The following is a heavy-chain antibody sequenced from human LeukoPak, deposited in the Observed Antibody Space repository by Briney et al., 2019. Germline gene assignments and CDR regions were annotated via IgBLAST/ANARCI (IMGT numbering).Heavy chain of an antibody. CDR1: GGSISSYY. CDR2: IYYSGST. Sequence: SETLSPTCTVSGGSISSYYWSWIRQPPGKGLEWIGYIYYSGSTNYNPSLKSRVTISVDTSKNQFSLKLSSVTAADTAVYYCARDNVRSGYITMVRGATNWFDPWGQGTLVTVSS. V-gene: IGHV4-59*01. D-gene: IGHD3-10*01. J-gene: IGHJ5*02. CDR3: ARDNVRSGYITMVRGATNWFDP.